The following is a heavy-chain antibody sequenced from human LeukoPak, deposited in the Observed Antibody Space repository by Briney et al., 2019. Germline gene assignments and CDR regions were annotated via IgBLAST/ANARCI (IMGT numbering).Heavy chain of an antibody. CDR2: ISGTGGST. CDR3: AKEKVDYYGSGSYNY. J-gene: IGHJ4*02. V-gene: IGHV3-23*01. CDR1: GFTFNSYA. Sequence: PGGSLRLSCAASGFTFNSYAMSWVRQAPGKGLEWVSAISGTGGSTYYADSVKGRFTISRDSSKNTLYQQMNSLRAEDTAVYYCAKEKVDYYGSGSYNYWGQGTLVTVSS. D-gene: IGHD3-10*01.